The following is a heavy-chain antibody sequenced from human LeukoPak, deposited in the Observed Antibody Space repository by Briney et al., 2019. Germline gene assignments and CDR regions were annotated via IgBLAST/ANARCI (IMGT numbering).Heavy chain of an antibody. Sequence: SETLSLTCTVSGGSISTYYWSWIRQAPGKGLEWIGYFSYNGKTNYNPSLESRVIISVATSKSQFSLKLSSVTAADTAVYYCARHLGVTAAPLGYWCRGNLVTVSS. CDR2: FSYNGKT. J-gene: IGHJ4*02. D-gene: IGHD2-21*02. CDR1: GGSISTYY. CDR3: ARHLGVTAAPLGY. V-gene: IGHV4-59*08.